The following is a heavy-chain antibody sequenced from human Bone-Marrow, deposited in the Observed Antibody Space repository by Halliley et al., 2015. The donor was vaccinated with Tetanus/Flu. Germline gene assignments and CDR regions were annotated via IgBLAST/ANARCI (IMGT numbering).Heavy chain of an antibody. D-gene: IGHD6-19*01. Sequence: EWFASICSSFNIYSEDSLKGLFTISRDNAKNSLYLQMNSLRADDTGVYFCAGDGSGWSRNYWGQGTLVTVSS. J-gene: IGHJ4*02. CDR3: AGDGSGWSRNY. CDR2: ICSSFNI. V-gene: IGHV3-21*03.